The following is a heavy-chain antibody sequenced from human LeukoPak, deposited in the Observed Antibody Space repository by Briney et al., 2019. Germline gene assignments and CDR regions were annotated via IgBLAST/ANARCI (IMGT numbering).Heavy chain of an antibody. D-gene: IGHD6-19*01. J-gene: IGHJ4*02. CDR1: GFTFSSYG. CDR3: AKDPYSSGWYPFDY. V-gene: IGHV3-33*06. CDR2: IWYDGSNK. Sequence: PGRSLRLSXAASGFTFSSYGMHWVRQAPGKGLEWVAVIWYDGSNKYYADSVKGRFTISRDNSKNTLYLQMNSLRAEDTAVYYCAKDPYSSGWYPFDYWGQGTLVTVSS.